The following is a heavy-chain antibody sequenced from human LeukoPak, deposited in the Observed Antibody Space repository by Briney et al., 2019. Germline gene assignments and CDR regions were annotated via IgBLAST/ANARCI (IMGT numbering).Heavy chain of an antibody. CDR2: LSGSGGST. Sequence: PGGSLRLSCAASGFTFSSYSMNWVRQAPGKGLEWVSALSGSGGSTYYADSVKGRFTISRDNSKNTLYLQMNSLRDEDTAVYYCARDPPPYYYGSGSYRSNDYWGQGTLVTVSS. J-gene: IGHJ4*02. D-gene: IGHD3-10*01. V-gene: IGHV3-23*01. CDR3: ARDPPPYYYGSGSYRSNDY. CDR1: GFTFSSYS.